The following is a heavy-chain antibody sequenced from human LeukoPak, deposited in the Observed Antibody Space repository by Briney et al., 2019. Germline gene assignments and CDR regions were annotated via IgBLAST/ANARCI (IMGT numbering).Heavy chain of an antibody. J-gene: IGHJ4*02. CDR1: GFTFSDAW. CDR2: IKSKADGGTT. CDR3: TTDSGPPSGYFDY. Sequence: PGGSLRLSCAAPGFTFSDAWMSWARQAPGKGLEWVGHIKSKADGGTTDYAAPVKGRFTISRHDSKATLYLQMNSLKTEDTAVYYCTTDSGPPSGYFDYWGQGTLVTVSS. D-gene: IGHD1-26*01. V-gene: IGHV3-15*01.